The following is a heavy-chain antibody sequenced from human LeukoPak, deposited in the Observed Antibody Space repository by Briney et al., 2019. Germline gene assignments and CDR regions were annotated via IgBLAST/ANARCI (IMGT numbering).Heavy chain of an antibody. CDR1: GGSISSTSFY. Sequence: SETLSLTCNVSGGSISSTSFYWGWIRQPPGEGLEWIGTLYYSGSTFYNPSLKSRVTISADTSKNQFSLKLSSVTAADTAVYYCARGQGSNHPKTLWVVTAGPPFFDYWGQGTLVTVSS. D-gene: IGHD2-21*02. V-gene: IGHV4-39*07. CDR2: LYYSGST. CDR3: ARGQGSNHPKTLWVVTAGPPFFDY. J-gene: IGHJ4*02.